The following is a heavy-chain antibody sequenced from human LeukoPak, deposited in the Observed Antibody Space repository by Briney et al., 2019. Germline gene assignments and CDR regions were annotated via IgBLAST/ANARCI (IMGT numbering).Heavy chain of an antibody. Sequence: GGSLRLSCAASGFTFSSYGMNWVRQAPGKGLEWVSSISSSGSYIYYADSVKGRFTISRDNAKNSLYLQMNSLRAEDTALYYCARAGYDFWSGYYSGDAFDIWGQGTMVTVSS. CDR3: ARAGYDFWSGYYSGDAFDI. J-gene: IGHJ3*02. D-gene: IGHD3-3*01. CDR1: GFTFSSYG. V-gene: IGHV3-21*04. CDR2: ISSSGSYI.